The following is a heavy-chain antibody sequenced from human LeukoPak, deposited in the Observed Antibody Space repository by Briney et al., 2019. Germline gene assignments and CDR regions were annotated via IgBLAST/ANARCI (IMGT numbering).Heavy chain of an antibody. Sequence: GASAKVSCKSSGYTFTSYDINWVRQANGQGLEWMGWMNPNSGNTGYAQKFQGRVTMTRNTSISTAYMELSSLRSEDTAVYYCARGRGYSYGQFDYWGQGTLVTVSS. CDR3: ARGRGYSYGQFDY. CDR2: MNPNSGNT. CDR1: GYTFTSYD. J-gene: IGHJ4*02. D-gene: IGHD5-18*01. V-gene: IGHV1-8*01.